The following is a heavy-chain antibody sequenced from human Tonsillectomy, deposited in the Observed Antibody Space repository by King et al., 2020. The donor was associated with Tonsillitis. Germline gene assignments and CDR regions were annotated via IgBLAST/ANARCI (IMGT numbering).Heavy chain of an antibody. J-gene: IGHJ3*02. V-gene: IGHV3-21*01. CDR1: GFTFSDYD. Sequence: VQLVESGGGLVKPGGSLRLACATAGFTFSDYDMNWVLQAPGKGLEWVSSLGSSSSNIYFAASLKGRFSISSDNAKNSLYLQIHSLRVEDTAVYYCAKDKGADYYDSGRGAFDIWGQGTMVTVSS. CDR3: AKDKGADYYDSGRGAFDI. CDR2: LGSSSSNI. D-gene: IGHD3-22*01.